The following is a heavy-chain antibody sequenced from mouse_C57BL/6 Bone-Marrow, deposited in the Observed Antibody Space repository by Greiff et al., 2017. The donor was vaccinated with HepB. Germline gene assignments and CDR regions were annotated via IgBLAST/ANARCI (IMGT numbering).Heavy chain of an antibody. D-gene: IGHD2-4*01. CDR3: ATLYYDYDRGYFDV. V-gene: IGHV2-5*01. CDR2: IWRGGST. Sequence: VQLQQSGPGLVQPSQSLSIICTVSGFSFTSYGVHWVRQSPGKGLEWLGVIWRGGSTDYNAAFMSRLSITKDNSKSQVFFKMNSLQADDTAIYFCATLYYDYDRGYFDVWGTGTTVTVSS. CDR1: GFSFTSYG. J-gene: IGHJ1*03.